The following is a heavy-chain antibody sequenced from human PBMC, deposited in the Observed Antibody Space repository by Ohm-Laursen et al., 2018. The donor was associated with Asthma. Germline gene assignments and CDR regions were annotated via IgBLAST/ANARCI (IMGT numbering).Heavy chain of an antibody. J-gene: IGHJ3*01. CDR3: ATYNQYNAFDL. D-gene: IGHD1-14*01. CDR1: GYTFSRYS. V-gene: IGHV3-15*01. Sequence: SLRLSCAAFGYTFSRYSIHWIRQSPGKGLEWVGRITSERSGGTRAYAAPVKDRFTISRDDSKTTLYLQMNSLETEDTAVYFCATYNQYNAFDLWGQGTMVTVSS. CDR2: ITSERSGGTR.